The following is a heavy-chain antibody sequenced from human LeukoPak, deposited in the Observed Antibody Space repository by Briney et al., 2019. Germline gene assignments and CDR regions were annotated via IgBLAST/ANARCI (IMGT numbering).Heavy chain of an antibody. V-gene: IGHV3-23*01. D-gene: IGHD2-21*01. CDR1: GFTFSSYW. CDR2: ISVSGGGR. Sequence: GGSLRLSCAASGFTFSSYWMSWVRQAPGKGLEWVSVISVSGGGRYYADSVQGRFTISRDNSKNTLYLQMDSLGVEDTAVYYCAKGLKTYSSDPSAYHKSPFDYWGQGTLVTVSS. CDR3: AKGLKTYSSDPSAYHKSPFDY. J-gene: IGHJ4*02.